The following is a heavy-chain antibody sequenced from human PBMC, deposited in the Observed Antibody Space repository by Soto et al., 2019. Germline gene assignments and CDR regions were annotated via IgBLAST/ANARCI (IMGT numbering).Heavy chain of an antibody. CDR3: AKRGSGSQFDY. Sequence: EVQLLESGGGLVQPGGSLRLSCAASGFTFSSYAMSWVRQAPGKGLEWVSVISGSGGSTYYADSVKGRFTISRDNSKNPLYMQMNSLRAEDTAVYYCAKRGSGSQFDYWGQGTLVTVSS. CDR2: ISGSGGST. J-gene: IGHJ4*02. D-gene: IGHD1-26*01. V-gene: IGHV3-23*01. CDR1: GFTFSSYA.